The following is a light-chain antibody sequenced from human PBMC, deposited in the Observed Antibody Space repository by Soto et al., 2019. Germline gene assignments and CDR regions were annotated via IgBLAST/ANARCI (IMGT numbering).Light chain of an antibody. V-gene: IGKV3-11*01. CDR2: VAS. CDR3: QQRQNWPPLT. Sequence: VLTQSPATLSLSPGERATLSCRASQSVNVHLAWYQQRPGQAPRLLIYVASNRAAGIPARFSGSGSGTDFTLTISSLEPEDFAVYYCQQRQNWPPLTFGGGSVVEMK. J-gene: IGKJ4*01. CDR1: QSVNVH.